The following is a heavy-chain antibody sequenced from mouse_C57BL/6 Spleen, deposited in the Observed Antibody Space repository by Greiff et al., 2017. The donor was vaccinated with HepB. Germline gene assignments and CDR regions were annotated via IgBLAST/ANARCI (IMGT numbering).Heavy chain of an antibody. D-gene: IGHD1-1*01. V-gene: IGHV14-4*01. CDR3: TTRAVVDDY. Sequence: VQLQHSGAELVRPGASVKLSCTASGFNIKDDYMHWVKQRPEQGLEWIGWIDPENGDTEYASKFQGKATITADTSSNTAYLQLSSLTSEDTAVYYCTTRAVVDDYWGQGTTLTVSS. CDR2: IDPENGDT. J-gene: IGHJ2*01. CDR1: GFNIKDDY.